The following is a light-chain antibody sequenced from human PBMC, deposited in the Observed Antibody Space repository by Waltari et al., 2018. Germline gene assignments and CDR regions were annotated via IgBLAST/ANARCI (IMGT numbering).Light chain of an antibody. V-gene: IGKV3-15*01. J-gene: IGKJ1*01. CDR3: QQYNNWPPGT. CDR1: QTIGTS. Sequence: EIVVTPSPATLSMSPGERATLPCRTSQTIGTSLAWYQQRPGQAPRLLIYRTSTRATGIPVGFSGGGAGSEFTLTISSLQSEDVAVYYCQQYNNWPPGTFGQGTKVEI. CDR2: RTS.